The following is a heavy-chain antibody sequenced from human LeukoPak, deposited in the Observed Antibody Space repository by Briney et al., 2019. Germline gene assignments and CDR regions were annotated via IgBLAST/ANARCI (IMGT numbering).Heavy chain of an antibody. CDR1: GGSISSYY. J-gene: IGHJ5*02. V-gene: IGHV4-4*07. CDR3: ARAQTYGDYVSWFDP. D-gene: IGHD4-17*01. Sequence: SETLSLTCTVSGGSISSYYWSWIRQPAGKGLVWIGRIYTSGSTNYNPSLKSRVTMSVDTSKNQFSLKLSSVTAADTAVYYCARAQTYGDYVSWFDPWGQGTLVTVSS. CDR2: IYTSGST.